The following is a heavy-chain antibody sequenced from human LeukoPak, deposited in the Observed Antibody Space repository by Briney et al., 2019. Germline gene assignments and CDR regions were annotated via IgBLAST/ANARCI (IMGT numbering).Heavy chain of an antibody. CDR1: GGTFSSYA. CDR3: ARDYDYVWGSYRYNPLGY. V-gene: IGHV1-69*05. CDR2: IILIFGTA. Sequence: GASGKVSCKASGGTFSSYASSWVRQAPGQGLEWMGGIILIFGTANYAQKFQGRVTITTDVSTSTAYMELSILRTEDTAVYYCARDYDYVWGSYRYNPLGYWGQGTLVTVSS. J-gene: IGHJ4*02. D-gene: IGHD3-16*02.